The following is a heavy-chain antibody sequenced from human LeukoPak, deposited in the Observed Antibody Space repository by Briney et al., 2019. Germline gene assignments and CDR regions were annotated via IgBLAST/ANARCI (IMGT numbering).Heavy chain of an antibody. V-gene: IGHV4-34*01. D-gene: IGHD5-18*01. CDR2: INHSGST. CDR1: GGSFSGYY. Sequence: SETLSLTCAVYGGSFSGYYWSWLRQPPGKGLEWIGEINHSGSTNYNPSLKSRVTISVDTSKNQFSLKLSSVTAADTAVYYCARDRNRGYSYGPRGGAFDIWGQGTMVTVSS. CDR3: ARDRNRGYSYGPRGGAFDI. J-gene: IGHJ3*02.